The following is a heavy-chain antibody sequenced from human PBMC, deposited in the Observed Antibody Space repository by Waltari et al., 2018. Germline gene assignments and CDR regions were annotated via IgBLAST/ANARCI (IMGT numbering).Heavy chain of an antibody. CDR2: TNPNSGGT. CDR3: ARVAGTRGLDP. V-gene: IGHV1-2*02. J-gene: IGHJ5*02. CDR1: GYTFTRYY. Sequence: VQLVQSGAEVKKPGASLKVSYKASGYTFTRYYLHWVRQATRQGLEWMGWTNPNSGGTNYAKKFKGRCTRTRDTSISTPYMELSRLRSDDTAVYYCARVAGTRGLDPWGQGTLVTVSS. D-gene: IGHD1-7*01.